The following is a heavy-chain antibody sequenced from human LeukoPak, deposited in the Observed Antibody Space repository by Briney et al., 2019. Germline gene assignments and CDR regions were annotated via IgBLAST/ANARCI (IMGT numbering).Heavy chain of an antibody. Sequence: PSETLSLTCAVYGGSFSDYYWSWIRQPPGKGLEWIGYIYYSGSTNYNPSLKSRVTISVDTSKNQFSLKLSSVTAADTAVYYCARLLAGTFDYWGQGTLVTVSS. CDR1: GGSFSDYY. J-gene: IGHJ4*02. CDR3: ARLLAGTFDY. D-gene: IGHD1-26*01. V-gene: IGHV4-59*12. CDR2: IYYSGST.